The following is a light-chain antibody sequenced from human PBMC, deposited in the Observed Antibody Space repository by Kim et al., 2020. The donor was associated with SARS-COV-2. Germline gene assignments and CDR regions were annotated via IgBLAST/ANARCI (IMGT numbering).Light chain of an antibody. J-gene: IGLJ2*01. CDR1: NIGSKS. CDR3: QVCDSGVV. CDR2: YDS. V-gene: IGLV3-21*04. Sequence: SYELTQPPSVSVAPGKTARITCWGNNIGSKSVHWYQQKPGQAPVLVIYYDSDRPSGIPERFSGSNSGNTATLTISRVEAGDEADYYCQVCDSGVVFGGGTQLTVL.